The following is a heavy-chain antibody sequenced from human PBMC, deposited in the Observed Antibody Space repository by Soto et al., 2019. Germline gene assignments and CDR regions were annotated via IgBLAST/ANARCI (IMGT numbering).Heavy chain of an antibody. V-gene: IGHV3-11*05. CDR2: ISSTSSYT. CDR3: ARDAEQWLTTRQNWYFDL. J-gene: IGHJ2*01. Sequence: QVQLVESGRGLVEPGGSLRLSCAASGFTFSDYYMSWIRQAPGKGLEWVSYISSTSSYTNYADSVKGRFTISRDNAKNSLYLQMNSLRAEDTAVYYCARDAEQWLTTRQNWYFDLWGRGTLVTVSS. D-gene: IGHD6-19*01. CDR1: GFTFSDYY.